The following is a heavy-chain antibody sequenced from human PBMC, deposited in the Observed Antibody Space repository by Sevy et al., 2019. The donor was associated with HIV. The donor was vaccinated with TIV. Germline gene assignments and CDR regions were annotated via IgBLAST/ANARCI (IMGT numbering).Heavy chain of an antibody. D-gene: IGHD3-22*01. V-gene: IGHV3-23*01. CDR1: GFIFSDYA. Sequence: GGSLRLSCAASGFIFSDYAMSWVRQAPGKGLEWVSSISGGDDSTYYADSVKGRFTVSRDNSKNTLYLQMNTLRAGDTALYYCAKFGDYYDSGGYYWYFDFWGRGTLVTVSS. CDR2: ISGGDDST. J-gene: IGHJ2*01. CDR3: AKFGDYYDSGGYYWYFDF.